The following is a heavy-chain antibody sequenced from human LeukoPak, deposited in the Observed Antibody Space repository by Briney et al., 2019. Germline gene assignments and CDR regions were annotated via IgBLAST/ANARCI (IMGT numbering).Heavy chain of an antibody. V-gene: IGHV4-59*12. CDR3: ARDLAPQHRDGYTWYFDL. CDR2: IYYSGST. CDR1: GGSISSYY. D-gene: IGHD5-24*01. Sequence: KPSETLSLTCTVSGGSISSYYWSWIRQPPGKGLEWIGYIYYSGSTNYNPSFESRLTMSEDTSKNQFSLKLRSVTAADTAVYYCARDLAPQHRDGYTWYFDLWGRGTLVTVSS. J-gene: IGHJ2*01.